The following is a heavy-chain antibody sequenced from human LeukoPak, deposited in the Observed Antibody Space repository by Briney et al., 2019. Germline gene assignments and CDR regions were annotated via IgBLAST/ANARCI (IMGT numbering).Heavy chain of an antibody. CDR1: GFAFSSYS. CDR3: AREEYATNGAFDI. Sequence: GGSPRLSCAASGFAFSSYSMNWVRQAPGKGLEWVSSISSSSSYIYYADSVKGRFTISRDNAKNSLYLQMNSLRAEDTAVYYCAREEYATNGAFDIWGQGTMVTVSS. CDR2: ISSSSSYI. J-gene: IGHJ3*02. D-gene: IGHD2-8*01. V-gene: IGHV3-21*01.